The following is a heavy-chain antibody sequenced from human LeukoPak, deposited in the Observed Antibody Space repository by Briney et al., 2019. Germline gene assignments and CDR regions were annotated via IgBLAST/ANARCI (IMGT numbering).Heavy chain of an antibody. Sequence: SETLSLTCAVSGGSISSGGYSWNWIRQPPGKGLEWIANIYDTGSTNYNPSLKSRVTISADSSKNQLSLKLNSVTAADTAIYYCARADTYYFGMDVWGQGTTVTVSS. CDR3: ARADTYYFGMDV. CDR2: IYDTGST. J-gene: IGHJ6*02. V-gene: IGHV4-61*08. CDR1: GGSISSGGYS. D-gene: IGHD3-9*01.